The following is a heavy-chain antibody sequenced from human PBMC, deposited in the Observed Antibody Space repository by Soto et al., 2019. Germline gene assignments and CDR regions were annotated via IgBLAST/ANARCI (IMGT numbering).Heavy chain of an antibody. CDR3: ARDTYGSGRYYYFDY. V-gene: IGHV1-69*08. Sequence: VQLVQSGAEVKNPGPSVKVSCNASGGTFSSYTSSWVRESHGLGLEWMVRIIPILGIANYAQKFQGRVTITADKSTSTAYMELSRLRYEDTAVYYCARDTYGSGRYYYFDYWGQGTLVTVSS. J-gene: IGHJ4*02. D-gene: IGHD3-10*01. CDR1: GGTFSSYT. CDR2: IIPILGIA.